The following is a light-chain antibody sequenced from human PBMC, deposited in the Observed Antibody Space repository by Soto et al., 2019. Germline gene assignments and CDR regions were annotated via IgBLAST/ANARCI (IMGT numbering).Light chain of an antibody. CDR3: SSYTSKSSLI. V-gene: IGLV2-14*01. CDR2: EVR. CDR1: MRDVGAYNL. Sequence: QSALTQPASVSGSPGQSITISCAGTMRDVGAYNLVSWYQQHPGRAPQLIIYEVRNRPSGISFRFSGSKSGNTTSLTISGLQAEDEADYYCSSYTSKSSLIFGGGTKVTVL. J-gene: IGLJ2*01.